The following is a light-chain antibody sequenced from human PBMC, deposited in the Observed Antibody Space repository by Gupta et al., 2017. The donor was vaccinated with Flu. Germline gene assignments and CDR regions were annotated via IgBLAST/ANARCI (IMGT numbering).Light chain of an antibody. Sequence: QSALTQPASVSGSPGQSITISCTGSRSDVSGYNYVSWYQQNPGKAPKLIIYEVSYRPAGISDRFSGFKSGNTASLTISGRQAEDEADYYCSSYTSSSTLVFGGGTRLTVL. CDR2: EVS. V-gene: IGLV2-14*01. CDR1: RSDVSGYNY. CDR3: SSYTSSSTLV. J-gene: IGLJ3*02.